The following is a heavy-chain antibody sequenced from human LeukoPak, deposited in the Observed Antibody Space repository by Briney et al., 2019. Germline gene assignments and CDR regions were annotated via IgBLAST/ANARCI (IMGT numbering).Heavy chain of an antibody. V-gene: IGHV3-30*02. CDR2: IRYDGSNK. J-gene: IGHJ3*02. CDR3: AKDAFDI. Sequence: QAGGSLRLSCAASGFTFDSYSMHWVRQAPGKGLEWVAFIRYDGSNKYYADSVKGRFTISRDNSKNTLYLQMNSLRAEDTAVYYCAKDAFDIWGQGTMVTVSS. CDR1: GFTFDSYS.